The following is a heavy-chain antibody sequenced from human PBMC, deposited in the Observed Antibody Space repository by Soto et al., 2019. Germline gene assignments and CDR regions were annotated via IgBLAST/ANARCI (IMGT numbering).Heavy chain of an antibody. CDR3: ARAGWMGEATEENWFDP. CDR2: IGTAGDT. D-gene: IGHD1-26*01. CDR1: GFAFSSYD. J-gene: IGHJ5*02. Sequence: MXLSCASSGFAFSSYDMHWFRQATVKGLEWVSAIGTAGDTYYPGSVKGRFTISRENAKNSLYLQMNSLRAGDTAVYYCARAGWMGEATEENWFDPWGQGTLVTVSS. V-gene: IGHV3-13*01.